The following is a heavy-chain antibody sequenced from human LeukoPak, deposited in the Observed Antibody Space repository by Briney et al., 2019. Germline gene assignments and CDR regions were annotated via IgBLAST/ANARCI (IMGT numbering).Heavy chain of an antibody. J-gene: IGHJ4*02. CDR3: AREILGQLVTVDY. Sequence: ASVKVSCKASGGTFSSYAISWVRQAPGQGLEWMGGIIPIFGTANYAQKFQGRVTITADESTSTAYMELSSLRSEDTAVYYCAREILGQLVTVDYWGQGTLVTVSS. D-gene: IGHD6-6*01. CDR1: GGTFSSYA. V-gene: IGHV1-69*13. CDR2: IIPIFGTA.